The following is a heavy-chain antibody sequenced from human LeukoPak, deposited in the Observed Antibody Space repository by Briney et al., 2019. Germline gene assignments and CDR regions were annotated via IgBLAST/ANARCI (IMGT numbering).Heavy chain of an antibody. Sequence: GGSLRLSCAASGFTFSSYWMHWVRQAPGKGLVWVSRIKYDGSSTNYADSVKGRFTISRGNAKNTLYLQMNSLRAEDTAVYYCTRRGAASDAFDIWGQGTMVTVSS. CDR2: IKYDGSST. CDR1: GFTFSSYW. V-gene: IGHV3-74*01. CDR3: TRRGAASDAFDI. D-gene: IGHD3-16*01. J-gene: IGHJ3*02.